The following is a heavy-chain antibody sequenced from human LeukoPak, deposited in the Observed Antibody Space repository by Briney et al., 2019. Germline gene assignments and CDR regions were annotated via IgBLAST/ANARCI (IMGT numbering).Heavy chain of an antibody. Sequence: PGGSLRLSCAASGFTLSTHTLNWVRQAPGKGLEWVSSISSSSSYIYYADSVKGRFTISRDNARNSLYLQMNSLRVEDTAVYFCARAHDNDNILTGSHDYWGQGTLVTVSS. CDR1: GFTLSTHT. CDR3: ARAHDNDNILTGSHDY. V-gene: IGHV3-21*01. J-gene: IGHJ4*02. CDR2: ISSSSSYI. D-gene: IGHD3-9*01.